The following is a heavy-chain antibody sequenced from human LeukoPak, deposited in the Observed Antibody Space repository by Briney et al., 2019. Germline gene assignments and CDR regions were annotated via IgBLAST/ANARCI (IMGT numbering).Heavy chain of an antibody. V-gene: IGHV4-39*01. CDR1: GGSINSNSYY. D-gene: IGHD3-3*01. CDR3: AGIPVFGVVLHQEPV. Sequence: PSETLSLTCTVSGGSINSNSYYWGWIRQPPGKGLEWIGSIYYSGSTYYNPSLKSRVTIPVDTSKNQFSLKLSSVTAADTAVYFCAGIPVFGVVLHQEPVWGKGTTVTVSS. J-gene: IGHJ6*04. CDR2: IYYSGST.